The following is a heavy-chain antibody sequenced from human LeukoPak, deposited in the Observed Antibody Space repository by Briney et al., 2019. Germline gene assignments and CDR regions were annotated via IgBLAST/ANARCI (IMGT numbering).Heavy chain of an antibody. CDR1: GFTFCSSA. V-gene: IGHV3-23*01. D-gene: IGHD2-15*01. CDR2: LSNNGGYT. CDR3: AKQLGYCSDGSCYFPY. Sequence: GGSLRLYCAASGFTFCSSAMSWVRPAPGQGLEGVSALSNNGGYTYYSDSVQGTFTISRDNSKSTLCLQKNSLRAEDTAVYYCAKQLGYCSDGSCYFPYWGQGTLVTVSS. J-gene: IGHJ4*02.